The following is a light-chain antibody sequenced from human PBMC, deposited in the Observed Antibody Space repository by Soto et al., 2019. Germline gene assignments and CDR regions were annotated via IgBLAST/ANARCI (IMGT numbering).Light chain of an antibody. CDR3: QQSYGTPIT. J-gene: IGKJ5*01. CDR2: VAS. CDR1: QSIVTY. V-gene: IGKV1-39*01. Sequence: DIQMTQSPSSLSASVGDRVTVTCRASQSIVTYLNWYLQKPGKAPNLLIYVASSLQSEVPSRFSGSGSGADFTLAITSLQPEDFATYYCQQSYGTPITFGQGTRLEI.